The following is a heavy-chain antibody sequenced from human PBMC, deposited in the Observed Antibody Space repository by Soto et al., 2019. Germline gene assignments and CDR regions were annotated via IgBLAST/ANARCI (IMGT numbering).Heavy chain of an antibody. CDR2: IHPGVSDT. V-gene: IGHV5-51*01. CDR1: GYSFTSYW. CDR3: ARRSGWDFDSTGYLFDY. Sequence: PGESLKVSCKGSGYSFTSYWIGWVRKMPGKGLEWMGIIHPGVSDTRYSPSFHGQGTISADKSISTAYLQWSILKASDTAMYYCARRSGWDFDSTGYLFDYWGQGTLVTVSS. D-gene: IGHD3-22*01. J-gene: IGHJ4*01.